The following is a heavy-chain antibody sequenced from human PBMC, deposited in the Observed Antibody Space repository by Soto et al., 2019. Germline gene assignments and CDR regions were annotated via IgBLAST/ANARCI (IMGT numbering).Heavy chain of an antibody. CDR2: IYYSGTT. J-gene: IGHJ4*02. CDR1: GASISSPTYY. V-gene: IGHV4-39*01. Sequence: QLLLQESGPGLVKPSETLSLSCTVSGASISSPTYYWGWIRQSPGKGLEWIGSIYYSGTTHYSPSITRGATLSMDTSNMHFPLRLTSGSAANTAIYYWVRQSNRPLAGYDWRQGTQVTFSS. CDR3: VRQSNRPLAGYD. D-gene: IGHD5-12*01.